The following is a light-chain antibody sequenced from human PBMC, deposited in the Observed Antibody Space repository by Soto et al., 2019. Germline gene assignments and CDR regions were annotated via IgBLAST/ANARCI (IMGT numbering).Light chain of an antibody. CDR2: GAS. CDR1: QSISRH. V-gene: IGKV1-39*01. J-gene: IGKJ5*01. CDR3: QQGYSTPVT. Sequence: DIPMTQSPSSLSPSVGDRVTLTCRASQSISRHLNWHQQKAGRAPRLIIYGASNLQTGVPSRFSARGSVTEFTLTISILLHKDFAPYFCQQGYSTPVTFGQGTR.